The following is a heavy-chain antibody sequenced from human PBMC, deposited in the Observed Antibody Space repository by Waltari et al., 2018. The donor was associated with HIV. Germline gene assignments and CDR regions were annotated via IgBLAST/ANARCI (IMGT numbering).Heavy chain of an antibody. J-gene: IGHJ4*02. V-gene: IGHV3-33*01. D-gene: IGHD5-12*01. CDR3: ARHPTPFTGYNSFDY. Sequence: QVQLVESGGGVVQPGRSLRLSCAASGFTFSSYGMHWVRQAPGKGLDWWAVIWFDGVNKYYADSVKGRFTISRDNSKNTLYLQMNSLRAEDTAVYYCARHPTPFTGYNSFDYWGQGTLVTVSS. CDR1: GFTFSSYG. CDR2: IWFDGVNK.